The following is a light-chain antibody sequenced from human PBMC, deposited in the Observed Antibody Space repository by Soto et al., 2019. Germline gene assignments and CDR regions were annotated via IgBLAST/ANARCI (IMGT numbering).Light chain of an antibody. CDR1: QDVGKW. CDR3: QQYNSYPTWT. J-gene: IGKJ1*01. Sequence: DIQMTQSPPSVPASLGHRVPITCRASQDVGKWLAWYQQKPGKAPTLLIHGASSLQSGVPPRYSGSGYGTDFTLTISSLQPDDFATYYCQQYNSYPTWTFGQGTKVDIK. CDR2: GAS. V-gene: IGKV1D-16*01.